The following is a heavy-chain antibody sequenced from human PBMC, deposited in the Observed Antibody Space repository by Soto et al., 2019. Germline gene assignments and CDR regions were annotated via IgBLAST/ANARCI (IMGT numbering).Heavy chain of an antibody. J-gene: IGHJ5*02. D-gene: IGHD6-13*01. Sequence: GASVKVSCKASGYTFTSYDISWVRQAPGQGLEWMGGIIPIFGTANYAQKFQGRVTITAGESTSTAYMELSSLRSEDTAVYYCASGGAAYSSSWYNWFDPWGQGTLVTVSS. V-gene: IGHV1-69*13. CDR1: GYTFTSYD. CDR2: IIPIFGTA. CDR3: ASGGAAYSSSWYNWFDP.